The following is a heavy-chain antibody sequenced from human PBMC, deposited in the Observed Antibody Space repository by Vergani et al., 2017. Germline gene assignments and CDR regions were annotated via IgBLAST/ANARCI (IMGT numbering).Heavy chain of an antibody. CDR2: ISYDGSNK. CDR3: AKDRQPFYYGSGGASLDY. D-gene: IGHD3-10*01. Sequence: QVQLVESGGGVVQPGRSLRLSCAASGFTFSSYGMHWVRQAPGKGLEWVAVISYDGSNKYYADSVKGRFTISRDNSKNTLYLQMNSLRAEDTAVYYCAKDRQPFYYGSGGASLDYWGQGTLVTVSS. CDR1: GFTFSSYG. J-gene: IGHJ4*02. V-gene: IGHV3-30*18.